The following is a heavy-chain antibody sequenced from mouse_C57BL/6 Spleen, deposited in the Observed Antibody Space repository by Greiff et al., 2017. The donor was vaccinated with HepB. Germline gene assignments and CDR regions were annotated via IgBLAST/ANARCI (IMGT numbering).Heavy chain of an antibody. Sequence: LVESGAELVKPGASVKISCKASGYAFSSYWMNWVKQRPGKGLEWIGQIYPGDGNTNYNGKFKGKATLTADKSSSTAYMQLSSLTSEDSAVYFCARQDYGNYAFDYWGQGTTLTVSS. V-gene: IGHV1-80*01. D-gene: IGHD2-1*01. CDR1: GYAFSSYW. CDR3: ARQDYGNYAFDY. CDR2: IYPGDGNT. J-gene: IGHJ2*01.